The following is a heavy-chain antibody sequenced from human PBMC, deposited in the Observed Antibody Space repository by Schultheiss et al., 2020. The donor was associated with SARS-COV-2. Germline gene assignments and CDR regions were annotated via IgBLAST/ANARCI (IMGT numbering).Heavy chain of an antibody. CDR2: IRYDGSNK. D-gene: IGHD2-15*01. Sequence: GGSLRLSCAASGFTFSRSVMSWVRQAPGKGLEWVAFIRYDGSNKYYADSVKGRFTISRDNAKNTLFLQMNSLRAEDTAVYYCARVFCSGSSCYVAFDIWGQGTMVTVSS. V-gene: IGHV3-30*02. CDR3: ARVFCSGSSCYVAFDI. CDR1: GFTFSRSV. J-gene: IGHJ3*02.